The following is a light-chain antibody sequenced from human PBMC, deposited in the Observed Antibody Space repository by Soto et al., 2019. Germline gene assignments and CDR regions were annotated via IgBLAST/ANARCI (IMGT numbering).Light chain of an antibody. CDR2: RSN. CDR1: SSNIGSNH. J-gene: IGLJ3*02. V-gene: IGLV1-47*01. CDR3: ASWDDSLRGVV. Sequence: QSALPQPPSASGTPGQRVTISCSGSSSNIGSNHVYWYQQLPGAAPKLLISRSNRRPSGVPDRFSGSRSGTSASLAISGLRSEDEADYYCASWDDSLRGVVFGGGTKLTVL.